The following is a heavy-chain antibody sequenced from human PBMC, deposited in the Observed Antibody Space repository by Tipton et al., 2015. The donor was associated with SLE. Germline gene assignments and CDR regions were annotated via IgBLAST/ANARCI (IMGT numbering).Heavy chain of an antibody. Sequence: SLRLSCAASGFTFSSYAMSWVRQAPGKGLEWVSAISGSGGSTYYADSVKGRFTISRDNAKNTLYLQMNSLRAEDTAAYYCARLKDMDVWGQGTTVPVSS. J-gene: IGHJ6*02. CDR1: GFTFSSYA. CDR2: ISGSGGST. V-gene: IGHV3-23*01. CDR3: ARLKDMDV.